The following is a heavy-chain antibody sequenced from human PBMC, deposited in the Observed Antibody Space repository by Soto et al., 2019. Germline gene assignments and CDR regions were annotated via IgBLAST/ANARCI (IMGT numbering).Heavy chain of an antibody. Sequence: VGSLRLSCAASWFTFSGSAMHWVRQASGKGLEWIGRIRSKANNYATAYAASVKGRFTISRDDSENTAYLQMNSLKTEDTAVYYCTKQIYGGNSWGQGTLVTVSS. CDR1: WFTFSGSA. J-gene: IGHJ4*02. D-gene: IGHD4-17*01. CDR2: IRSKANNYAT. CDR3: TKQIYGGNS. V-gene: IGHV3-73*01.